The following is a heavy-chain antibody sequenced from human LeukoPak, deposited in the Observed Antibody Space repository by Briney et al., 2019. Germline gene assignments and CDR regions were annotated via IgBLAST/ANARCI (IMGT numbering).Heavy chain of an antibody. V-gene: IGHV3-74*01. CDR1: GFTFSDYW. J-gene: IGHJ4*02. CDR3: ARTVSGYFDH. CDR2: INSDGSST. Sequence: GGSLRLSCAASGFTFSDYWMHWVRQAPGQGLVWVSPINSDGSSTTYADSVKGRFTISRDNAKNALYLQMNSLRVEDTAVYYCARTVSGYFDHWGQGVLVTVSS. D-gene: IGHD5/OR15-5a*01.